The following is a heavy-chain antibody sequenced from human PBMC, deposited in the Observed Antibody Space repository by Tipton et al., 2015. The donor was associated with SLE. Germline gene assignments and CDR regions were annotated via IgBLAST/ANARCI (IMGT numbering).Heavy chain of an antibody. CDR1: GYTFTSYG. CDR2: ISAYNGNT. Sequence: QLVQSGAEVKKPGASVKVSCKASGYTFTSYGISWVRQAPGQGLEWMGWISAYNGNTNYAQKLQGRVTMTTDTSTSTAYMEPRSLRSDDTAVYYCARTHDFWSGYLGNWFDPWGQGTLVTVSS. V-gene: IGHV1-18*01. CDR3: ARTHDFWSGYLGNWFDP. J-gene: IGHJ5*02. D-gene: IGHD3-3*01.